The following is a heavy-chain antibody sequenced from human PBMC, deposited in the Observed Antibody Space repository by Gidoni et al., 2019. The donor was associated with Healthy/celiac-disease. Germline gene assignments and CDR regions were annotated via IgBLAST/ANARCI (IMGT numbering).Heavy chain of an antibody. V-gene: IGHV4-61*02. CDR3: ARAGISSIAARRNYYYYYGMDV. CDR1: GGSISSGSYY. CDR2: IYTSGRT. D-gene: IGHD6-6*01. J-gene: IGHJ6*02. Sequence: QVQLQESGPGLVKPSQTLSLTCTVSGGSISSGSYYWSWLRQPAGKGLEWIGRIYTSGRTNYNPSLKSRVTISVDTSKNQFSLKLSSVTAADTAVYYCARAGISSIAARRNYYYYYGMDVWGQGTTVTVSS.